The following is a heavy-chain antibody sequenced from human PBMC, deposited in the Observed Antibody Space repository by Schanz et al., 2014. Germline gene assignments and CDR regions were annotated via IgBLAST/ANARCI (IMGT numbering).Heavy chain of an antibody. V-gene: IGHV3-30*04. CDR2: ISYDGTNK. Sequence: QVQLVQSGGGVVQPGRSLRLSCVASGFTFNSYAMNWVRQAPGKGLQWVALISYDGTNKDYADSVKGRFTVSRDNSRNTLYLQMNSLRAEDTAVYFCARHPTSAYYYDSSFPKGFDPWGRGTLVTVSS. D-gene: IGHD3-22*01. CDR3: ARHPTSAYYYDSSFPKGFDP. CDR1: GFTFNSYA. J-gene: IGHJ5*02.